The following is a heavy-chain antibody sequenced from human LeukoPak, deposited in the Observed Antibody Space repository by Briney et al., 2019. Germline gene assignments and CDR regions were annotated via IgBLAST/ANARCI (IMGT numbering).Heavy chain of an antibody. D-gene: IGHD3-3*01. J-gene: IGHJ4*02. CDR3: AVTYYDFWSGYFYFDY. Sequence: SQTLSLTCTVSGGSISSGSYYWSWIRQPAGKGLEWIGYIYYSGSTNYNPSLKSRVTISVDTSKNQFSLKLSSVTAADTAVYYCAVTYYDFWSGYFYFDYWGQGTLGTVSS. CDR1: GGSISSGSYY. CDR2: IYYSGST. V-gene: IGHV4-61*10.